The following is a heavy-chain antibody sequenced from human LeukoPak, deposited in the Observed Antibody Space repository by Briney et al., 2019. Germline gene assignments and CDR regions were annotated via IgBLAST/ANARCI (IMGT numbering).Heavy chain of an antibody. CDR1: GYNFTSYW. CDR3: ARLRDGSLDY. V-gene: IGHV5-10-1*01. CDR2: LDPSDSYT. J-gene: IGHJ4*02. Sequence: GESLKISCKGSGYNFTSYWISWVRQMPGKGLEWMGRLDPSDSYTNYSPSLQGHVTISADKSISTAYLQWSSLKASDTAMYYCARLRDGSLDYWGQGTLVTVSS.